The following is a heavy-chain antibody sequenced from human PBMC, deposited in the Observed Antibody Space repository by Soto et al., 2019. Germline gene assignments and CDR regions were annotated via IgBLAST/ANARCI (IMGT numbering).Heavy chain of an antibody. CDR2: SSGSGDET. Sequence: PWGSLRLSCAASGFTVGSYAMTWVRQAPGKGLEWVSGSSGSGDETYYADSVKGRFTVSRDNSKNTLYLQMNSLRAEDTALYYCATRLVATVVTPRLVYWGHGTLVTVSS. D-gene: IGHD5-12*01. CDR3: ATRLVATVVTPRLVY. J-gene: IGHJ4*01. V-gene: IGHV3-23*01. CDR1: GFTVGSYA.